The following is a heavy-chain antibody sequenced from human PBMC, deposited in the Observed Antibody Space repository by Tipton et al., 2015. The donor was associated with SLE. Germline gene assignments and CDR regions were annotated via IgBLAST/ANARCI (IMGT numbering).Heavy chain of an antibody. CDR3: ARALTGGPFDY. D-gene: IGHD7-27*01. Sequence: LRLSCAASGFTFSSYWMSWIRQPPGKGLEWIGSIYHSGSTYYNPSLKSRVTISVDTSKNQFSLKLSSVTAADTAVYYCARALTGGPFDYWGQGTLVTVSS. V-gene: IGHV4-38-2*01. CDR1: GFTFSSYW. CDR2: IYHSGST. J-gene: IGHJ4*02.